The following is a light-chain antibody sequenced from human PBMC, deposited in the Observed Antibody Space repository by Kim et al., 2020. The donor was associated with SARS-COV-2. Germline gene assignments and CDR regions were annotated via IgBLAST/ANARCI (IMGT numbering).Light chain of an antibody. CDR3: QQYHMPPRT. J-gene: IGKJ1*01. Sequence: SPGEKATLSCRASQSVTTNFLAWFQQKPGQAPRLLIYDVSTRATGIPGRFSGSGSGTDFTLTVARLEPEDFAVYYCQQYHMPPRTFGQGTRVEIK. CDR1: QSVTTNF. CDR2: DVS. V-gene: IGKV3-20*01.